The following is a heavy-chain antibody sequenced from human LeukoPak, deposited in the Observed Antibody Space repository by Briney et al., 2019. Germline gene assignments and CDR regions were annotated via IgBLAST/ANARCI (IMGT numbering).Heavy chain of an antibody. J-gene: IGHJ4*02. CDR2: ISVDGGGT. V-gene: IGHV3-23*01. CDR1: GFTFSMYA. Sequence: PGGSLRLSCAASGFTFSMYAMSWVRQAPGKGLEWVAGISVDGGGTYYADSVKGRFTISRDNSKSTLYLQMNSLRAEDTAVYYCAKDSAGVAGPDYWGQGSLVTVSS. D-gene: IGHD6-19*01. CDR3: AKDSAGVAGPDY.